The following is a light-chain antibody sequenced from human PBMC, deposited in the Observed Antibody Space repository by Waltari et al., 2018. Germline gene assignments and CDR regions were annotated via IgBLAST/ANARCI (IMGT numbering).Light chain of an antibody. J-gene: IGLJ3*02. CDR1: SSDVGGYNY. CDR3: SSYTSSSTPWV. V-gene: IGLV2-14*01. Sequence: QSALTQPASVSGSPGQSITISCTGTSSDVGGYNYVSWYQQHPRKAPKLMIYDVSNRPSGVSNRFSGSKSSNTAYLTISGLQAEDEADYYCSSYTSSSTPWVFGGGTKLTVL. CDR2: DVS.